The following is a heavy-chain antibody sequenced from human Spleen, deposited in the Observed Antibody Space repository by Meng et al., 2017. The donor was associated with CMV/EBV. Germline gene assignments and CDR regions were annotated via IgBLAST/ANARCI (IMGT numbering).Heavy chain of an antibody. CDR3: AREGSGGGDFN. Sequence: QVQLVQSGAEVKKPGSSVKVSCKASGGTFSSYAISGVRQAPGQGLEWMGGIIPIFGQENYAQKSQGRVTITAAESTSTAYMELSSLRSEDTAVYYCAREGSGGGDFNWGQGTLVTVSS. CDR1: GGTFSSYA. J-gene: IGHJ4*02. D-gene: IGHD3-10*01. V-gene: IGHV1-69*12. CDR2: IIPIFGQE.